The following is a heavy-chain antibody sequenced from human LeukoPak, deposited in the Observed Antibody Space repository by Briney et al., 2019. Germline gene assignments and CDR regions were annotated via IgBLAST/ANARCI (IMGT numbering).Heavy chain of an antibody. CDR2: ISYDGSNK. D-gene: IGHD4-17*01. CDR3: SYGDYFDY. V-gene: IGHV3-30*03. Sequence: GGSLRLSCAASGFTFSSYGMHWVRQAPGKGLEWAAVISYDGSNKYYADSVKGRFTISRDSSKNTLYLQMNSLRAEDTAVYYCSYGDYFDYWGQGTLVTVSS. J-gene: IGHJ4*02. CDR1: GFTFSSYG.